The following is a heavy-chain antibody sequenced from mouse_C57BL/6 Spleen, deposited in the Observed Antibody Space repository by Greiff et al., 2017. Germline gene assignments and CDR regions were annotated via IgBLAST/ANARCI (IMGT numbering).Heavy chain of an antibody. D-gene: IGHD1-1*01. V-gene: IGHV1-76*01. CDR2: IYPGSGNT. CDR1: GYTFTDYY. J-gene: IGHJ2*01. Sequence: QVHVKQSGAELVRPGASVKLSCKASGYTFTDYYINWVKQRPGQGLEWIARIYPGSGNTYYNEKFKGKATLTAEKSSSTAYMQLSSLTSEDSAVYFCAREGSTVVAPVDYWGQGTTLTVSS. CDR3: AREGSTVVAPVDY.